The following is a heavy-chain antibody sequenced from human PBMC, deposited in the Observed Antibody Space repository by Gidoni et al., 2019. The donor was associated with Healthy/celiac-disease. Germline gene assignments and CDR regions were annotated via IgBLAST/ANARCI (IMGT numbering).Heavy chain of an antibody. V-gene: IGHV3-9*01. Sequence: EVQLVESGGGLVQHGGSLRLSCAASGFTFDDYAMHWVRQAPGKGLECVSGISWNRCSIGYADSVKGRVTIARDNAKNSLYLQMNSLRAEDTALYDCAKDLGVRGVTDYWGQGTLVTVSS. CDR2: ISWNRCSI. D-gene: IGHD3-10*01. J-gene: IGHJ4*02. CDR3: AKDLGVRGVTDY. CDR1: GFTFDDYA.